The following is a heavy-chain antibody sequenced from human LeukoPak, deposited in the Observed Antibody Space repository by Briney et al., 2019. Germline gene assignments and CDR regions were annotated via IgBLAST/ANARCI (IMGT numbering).Heavy chain of an antibody. CDR2: INHSGST. J-gene: IGHJ4*02. V-gene: IGHV4-34*01. Sequence: PAETLSLTCAVYGGSFSGYYWSWIRQPPGKGREWIGEINHSGSTNYNPSLKSRVTISVDTSKNQLSLKLSSVTAADTAVYYCARGGVGATPARPIDYWGQGTLVTVSS. CDR1: GGSFSGYY. D-gene: IGHD1-26*01. CDR3: ARGGVGATPARPIDY.